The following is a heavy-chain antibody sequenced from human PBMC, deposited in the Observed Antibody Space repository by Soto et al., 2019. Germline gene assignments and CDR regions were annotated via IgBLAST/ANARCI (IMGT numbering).Heavy chain of an antibody. CDR2: ISAYNGNT. V-gene: IGHV1-18*01. CDR1: GYTFTSYG. D-gene: IGHD3-3*01. Sequence: QVQLVQSGAEVKKPGASVKVSCKASGYTFTSYGISWVRQAAGQGLEWMGWISAYNGNTNYAQKLQGRVTMTTDTSTSTAYMELRSLRSDDTAVYYCARHTIFGVVYYYYGMDVWGQGTTVTVSS. J-gene: IGHJ6*02. CDR3: ARHTIFGVVYYYYGMDV.